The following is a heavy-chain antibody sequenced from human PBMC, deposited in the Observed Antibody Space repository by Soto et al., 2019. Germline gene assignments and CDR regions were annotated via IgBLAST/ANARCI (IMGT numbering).Heavy chain of an antibody. Sequence: GGSLRLSCAASGFTFSSYSMNWVRQAPGKGLEWVSYISSSSTIYYADSVKGRFTISRDNAKNSLYLQMNSLRDEDTAVYYCARTYYYGSGSYYAFDIWGQGTMVTVSS. D-gene: IGHD3-10*01. CDR1: GFTFSSYS. CDR3: ARTYYYGSGSYYAFDI. J-gene: IGHJ3*02. V-gene: IGHV3-48*02. CDR2: ISSSSTI.